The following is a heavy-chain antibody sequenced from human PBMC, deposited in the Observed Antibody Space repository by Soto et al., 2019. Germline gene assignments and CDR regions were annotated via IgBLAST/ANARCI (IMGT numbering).Heavy chain of an antibody. V-gene: IGHV3-23*01. J-gene: IGHJ4*02. D-gene: IGHD1-26*01. Sequence: EVQLLESGGGLVQPGGSLRLSCAASGFTFSSYALIWVRQAPGKGLEWVSAISGRDGTTYYADSVKGRFTISRDNSKNALYLQMNCLRAEDTAVYYCATDQGYSGNYYARPAFDYWGQGTLVTVSS. CDR3: ATDQGYSGNYYARPAFDY. CDR2: ISGRDGTT. CDR1: GFTFSSYA.